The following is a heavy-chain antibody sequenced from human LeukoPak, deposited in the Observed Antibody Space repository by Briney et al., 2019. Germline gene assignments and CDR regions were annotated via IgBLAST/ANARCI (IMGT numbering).Heavy chain of an antibody. CDR1: GFTFSDYY. Sequence: GGSLRLSCAASGFTFSDYYMSWIRQAPGKGLEWVSYISSSSSYTNYADSVKGRFTISRDISKNMLYLQMNSLRAEDTAVYYCARLTGPIGPWGQGTLVTVSS. J-gene: IGHJ5*02. D-gene: IGHD3-10*01. V-gene: IGHV3-11*03. CDR2: ISSSSSYT. CDR3: ARLTGPIGP.